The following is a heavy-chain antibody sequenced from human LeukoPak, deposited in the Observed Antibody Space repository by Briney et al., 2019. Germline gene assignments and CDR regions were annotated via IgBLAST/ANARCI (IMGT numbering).Heavy chain of an antibody. J-gene: IGHJ4*02. CDR3: ARESGSYSRIEY. D-gene: IGHD1-26*01. CDR2: IYTSGST. CDR1: GGSISGYY. V-gene: IGHV4-4*07. Sequence: SETLSLTCTVSGGSISGYYWSWIRQSAGKGLEWIGRIYTSGSTSYNPSLESRVTMSVDTPKNQFSLKLSSVTAADTAVYYCARESGSYSRIEYWDQGTRVTVSS.